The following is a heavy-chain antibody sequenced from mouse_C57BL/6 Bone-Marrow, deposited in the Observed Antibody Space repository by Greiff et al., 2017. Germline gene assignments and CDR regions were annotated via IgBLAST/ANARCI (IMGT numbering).Heavy chain of an antibody. D-gene: IGHD1-1*01. CDR1: GFTFSDFY. V-gene: IGHV7-1*01. CDR2: SRNKANDYTT. Sequence: EVQLVESGGGLVQSGRSLRLSCATSGFTFSDFYMEWVRQAPGKGLEWIAASRNKANDYTTEYSASVKGRFIVSRDTSQSILYLQMYALRAEDTAIYYCARALDYGSSNWYFDVWGTGTTVTVSS. J-gene: IGHJ1*03. CDR3: ARALDYGSSNWYFDV.